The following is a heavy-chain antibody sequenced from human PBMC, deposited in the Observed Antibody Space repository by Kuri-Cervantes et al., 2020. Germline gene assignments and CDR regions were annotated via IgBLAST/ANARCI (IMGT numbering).Heavy chain of an antibody. CDR2: IIPIFGTA. V-gene: IGHV1-69*05. Sequence: VKGSCKAYGGTFSSYAISWVRQAPGQGLEWMGGIIPIFGTANYAQKFQGRVTMTRDTSISTAYMELSRLRSDDTAVYYCAREYCSSTSCSSFDYWGQGTLVTVSS. J-gene: IGHJ4*02. D-gene: IGHD2-2*01. CDR3: AREYCSSTSCSSFDY. CDR1: GGTFSSYA.